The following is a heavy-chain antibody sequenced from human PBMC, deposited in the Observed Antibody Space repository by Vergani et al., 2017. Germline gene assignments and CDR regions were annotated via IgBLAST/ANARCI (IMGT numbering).Heavy chain of an antibody. CDR2: ISYDGSNK. CDR1: GFTFSSYA. Sequence: QVQLVESGGGVVQPGRSLRLSCAASGFTFSSYAMHWVRQAPGKGLEWVAVISYDGSNKYYADSVKGRFTISRDKSKNTLYLQMNSLRAEDTAVYYCARGPDLDGAFDIWGQGTMVTVSS. J-gene: IGHJ3*02. V-gene: IGHV3-30-3*01. CDR3: ARGPDLDGAFDI.